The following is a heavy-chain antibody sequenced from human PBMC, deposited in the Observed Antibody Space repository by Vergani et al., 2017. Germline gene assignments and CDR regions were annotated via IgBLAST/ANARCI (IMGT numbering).Heavy chain of an antibody. D-gene: IGHD3-3*01. CDR2: IYYSGST. CDR3: ARCDYDFWSGYYNWFDP. Sequence: QVQLQESGPGLVKPSQTLSLTCTVSGGSISSGGYYWSWIRQHPGKGLEWIGYIYYSGSTYYNPSLESRVTISVDTSKNQFSLKLSSVTAADTAVYYCARCDYDFWSGYYNWFDPWGQGTLVTVSS. CDR1: GGSISSGGYY. J-gene: IGHJ5*02. V-gene: IGHV4-31*03.